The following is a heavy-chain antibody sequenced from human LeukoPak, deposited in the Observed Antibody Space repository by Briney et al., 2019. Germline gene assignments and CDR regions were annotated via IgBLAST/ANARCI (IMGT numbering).Heavy chain of an antibody. CDR1: GFNFIDDS. J-gene: IGHJ4*01. D-gene: IGHD5-12*01. V-gene: IGHV3-48*01. Sequence: GGSLTLSCAASGFNFIDDSMIGVREAPGEGLEWISYIGISSGNTKYADSVKGRFTISRDKARNSLYLQMNSLRVEDTAVYYCARDHRYAFDNWGHGTLVTVSS. CDR3: ARDHRYAFDN. CDR2: IGISSGNT.